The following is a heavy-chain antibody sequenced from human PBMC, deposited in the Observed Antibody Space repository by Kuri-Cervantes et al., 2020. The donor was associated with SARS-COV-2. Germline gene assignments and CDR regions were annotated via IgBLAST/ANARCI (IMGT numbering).Heavy chain of an antibody. Sequence: GESLEISCAASGFTFSSYWMSWVRQAPGKGLEWVANIKQDGSEKYYVDSVKGRFTISRDNAKNSLYLQMNSLRAEDTAVYYCARVPRSSSQTYWGQGTLVTVSS. V-gene: IGHV3-7*01. D-gene: IGHD6-6*01. J-gene: IGHJ4*02. CDR2: IKQDGSEK. CDR3: ARVPRSSSQTY. CDR1: GFTFSSYW.